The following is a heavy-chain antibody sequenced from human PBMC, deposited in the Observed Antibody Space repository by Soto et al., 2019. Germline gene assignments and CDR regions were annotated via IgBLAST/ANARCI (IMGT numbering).Heavy chain of an antibody. CDR2: ISYDGSNK. Sequence: GGSLRLSCAASGFTLSSYGMHWVRQAPGKGLEWVAVISYDGSNKYYADSVKGRFTISRDNSKNTLYLQMNSLRAEDTAVYYCAKDLFILGSSGWYERGFDYWGQGTLVTVSS. V-gene: IGHV3-30*18. J-gene: IGHJ4*02. CDR3: AKDLFILGSSGWYERGFDY. D-gene: IGHD6-19*01. CDR1: GFTLSSYG.